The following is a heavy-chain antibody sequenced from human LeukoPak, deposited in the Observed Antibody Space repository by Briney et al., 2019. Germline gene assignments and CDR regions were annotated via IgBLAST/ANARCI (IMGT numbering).Heavy chain of an antibody. CDR3: ARGHDFWSGYYNWFDP. Sequence: PGGSLRLSCAASGFTFSSYWMSWVRQAPGKGLEWVANIKQDGSEKYYVDSVRGRFIISRDNAKNSLYLQMNSLRAEDTAVYYFARGHDFWSGYYNWFDPWGQGTLVTVSS. J-gene: IGHJ5*02. D-gene: IGHD3-3*01. CDR1: GFTFSSYW. CDR2: IKQDGSEK. V-gene: IGHV3-7*01.